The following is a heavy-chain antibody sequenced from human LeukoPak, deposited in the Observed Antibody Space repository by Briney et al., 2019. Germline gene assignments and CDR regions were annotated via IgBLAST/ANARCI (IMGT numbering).Heavy chain of an antibody. V-gene: IGHV5-51*01. CDR1: GYSFTSYW. J-gene: IGHJ4*02. CDR2: IYPGDSDT. CDR3: ARSPTNCGGDCYTDY. Sequence: HGESLKISCKGSGYSFTSYWIGWVRQMPGKGLEWMGIIYPGDSDTRYSPSFQGQVTISADKSISTAYLQWSSLKASDTAMYYCARSPTNCGGDCYTDYWGQGTLVTVSS. D-gene: IGHD2-21*01.